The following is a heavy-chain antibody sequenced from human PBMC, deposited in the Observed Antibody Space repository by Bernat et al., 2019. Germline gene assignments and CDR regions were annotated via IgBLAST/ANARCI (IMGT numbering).Heavy chain of an antibody. D-gene: IGHD3-3*01. J-gene: IGHJ4*02. CDR3: AKALYYDFWSGHFDY. V-gene: IGHV3-23*01. Sequence: EVQLLESGGGLVQPGGSLRLSCAASGFSFSRNAMGWVRQAPGKGLEWVSTISGSGGSTYYADSVKGRFTISRDNSKNTLYLQMNTLRAEDTAVYYCAKALYYDFWSGHFDYWGQGTLVTVSS. CDR2: ISGSGGST. CDR1: GFSFSRNA.